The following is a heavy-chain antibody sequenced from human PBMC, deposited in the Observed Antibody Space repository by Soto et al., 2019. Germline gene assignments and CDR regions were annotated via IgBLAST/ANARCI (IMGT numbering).Heavy chain of an antibody. V-gene: IGHV3-48*01. CDR2: ISSSSSTI. CDR1: GFTFSSYS. CDR3: ARDVFWSGYYTSNWFDP. Sequence: EVQLVESGGGLVQPGGSLRLSCAASGFTFSSYSMNWVRQAPGKGLEWVSDISSSSSTIYYADSVKGRFTISRDNAKNSLYLQMNSLRAENTAVYCCARDVFWSGYYTSNWFDPWGQGTLVTVSS. D-gene: IGHD3-3*01. J-gene: IGHJ5*02.